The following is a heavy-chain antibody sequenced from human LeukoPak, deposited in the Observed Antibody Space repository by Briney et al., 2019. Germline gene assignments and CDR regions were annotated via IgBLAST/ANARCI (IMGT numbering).Heavy chain of an antibody. D-gene: IGHD1-26*01. J-gene: IGHJ4*02. CDR1: GGSISSYY. V-gene: IGHV4-59*12. Sequence: SETLPLTCTGSGGSISSYYWSWIRQPPGKGLEWIGYIYYSGSTNYNPSLKSRVTISVDTSKNQFSLKLSSVTAADTAVYYCASSNSGSYYYFDYWGQGTLVTVSS. CDR2: IYYSGST. CDR3: ASSNSGSYYYFDY.